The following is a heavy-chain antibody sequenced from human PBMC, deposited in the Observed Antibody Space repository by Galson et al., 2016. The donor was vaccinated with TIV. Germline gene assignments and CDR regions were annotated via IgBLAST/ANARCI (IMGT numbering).Heavy chain of an antibody. V-gene: IGHV3-48*03. CDR2: ISPSGTI. CDR1: GFTFSSYE. J-gene: IGHJ3*01. CDR3: ARVATFVDAFDL. D-gene: IGHD5-12*01. Sequence: SLRLSCAGSGFTFSSYEVNWVRQAPGKGLEWISYISPSGTIYYADSVKGRFTISRDNAKNSLFLQMNSLRAEDKAVYFCARVATFVDAFDLWGQGTVVTVS.